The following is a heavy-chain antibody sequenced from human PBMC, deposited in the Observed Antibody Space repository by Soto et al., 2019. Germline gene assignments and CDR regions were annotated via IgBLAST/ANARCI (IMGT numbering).Heavy chain of an antibody. V-gene: IGHV1-69*13. CDR3: ARAGEGGGYRLYGMDV. J-gene: IGHJ6*02. CDR1: GGTFSSYA. D-gene: IGHD3-16*02. Sequence: ASVKVSCKASGGTFSSYAISWVRQAPGQGLEWMGGIIPIFGTANYAQKFQGRVTITADESTSTAYMELSSLRSEDTAVYYCARAGEGGGYRLYGMDVWGQGTTVTVSS. CDR2: IIPIFGTA.